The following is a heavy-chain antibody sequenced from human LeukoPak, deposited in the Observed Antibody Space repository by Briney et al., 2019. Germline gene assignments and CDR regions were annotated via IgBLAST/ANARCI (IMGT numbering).Heavy chain of an antibody. J-gene: IGHJ3*02. D-gene: IGHD4-17*01. Sequence: SETLSLTCTVSGGSISSSSYYWGWIRQPPGKGLEWMGSIYYSGSTYYNPSLKSRVTISVDTSKNQFSLKLSSVTAADTAVYYCARKCDYGDYDDAFDIWGQGTMVTVSS. CDR1: GGSISSSSYY. CDR2: IYYSGST. CDR3: ARKCDYGDYDDAFDI. V-gene: IGHV4-39*01.